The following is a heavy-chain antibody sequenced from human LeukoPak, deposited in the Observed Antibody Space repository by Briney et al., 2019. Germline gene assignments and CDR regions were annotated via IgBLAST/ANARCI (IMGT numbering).Heavy chain of an antibody. Sequence: GESLKISCKGSGYSFSNYWIVWVRQMPGKGLEWMGIIYPGDSDTRYSPSFQGQVTISADKSISTAYLQWSSLKASDAAMYYCARLRWSYLLLFDYWGQGTLVTVSS. J-gene: IGHJ4*02. CDR3: ARLRWSYLLLFDY. CDR2: IYPGDSDT. CDR1: GYSFSNYW. D-gene: IGHD1-26*01. V-gene: IGHV5-51*01.